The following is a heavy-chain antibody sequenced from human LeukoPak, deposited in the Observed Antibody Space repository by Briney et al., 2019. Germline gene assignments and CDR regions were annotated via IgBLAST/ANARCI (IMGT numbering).Heavy chain of an antibody. CDR3: AKTGSTVTTLNWFDP. D-gene: IGHD4-17*01. Sequence: PGGSLRLSCAASGFTFSRNPMSWVRQAPGKGLEWVSGISGGGGSTFYADSVKGRFTISRDNSKNTLYLQMNSLRGEDTAVYYCAKTGSTVTTLNWFDPWGQGTLVTVSS. CDR1: GFTFSRNP. J-gene: IGHJ5*02. CDR2: ISGGGGST. V-gene: IGHV3-23*01.